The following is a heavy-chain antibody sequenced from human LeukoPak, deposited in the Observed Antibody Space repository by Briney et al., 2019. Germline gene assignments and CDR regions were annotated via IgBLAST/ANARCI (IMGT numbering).Heavy chain of an antibody. J-gene: IGHJ4*02. V-gene: IGHV3-23*01. CDR1: GFTFSSYA. Sequence: GGSLRLSCAASGFTFSSYAMSWVRQAPGKWLELVSAISGSGGSTYYADSVKGRFTISRDNSKNTLYLQMNSLRAEDTAVYYCANPPLEPPFDYWGQGTPVTVSS. D-gene: IGHD1-1*01. CDR2: ISGSGGST. CDR3: ANPPLEPPFDY.